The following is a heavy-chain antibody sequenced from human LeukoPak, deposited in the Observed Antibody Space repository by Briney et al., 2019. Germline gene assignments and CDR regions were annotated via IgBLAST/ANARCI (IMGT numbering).Heavy chain of an antibody. CDR1: GFTFSSYS. CDR3: ARDHPFSGYLYYFDY. D-gene: IGHD3-22*01. CDR2: ISSSSSYI. Sequence: PGGSLRLSCAASGFTFSSYSMTWVRQAPGKGLEWVSSISSSSSYIYYADSVKGRFTISRDNAKNSLYLQMNSLRAEDTAVYYCARDHPFSGYLYYFDYWGQGTLVTVSS. V-gene: IGHV3-21*01. J-gene: IGHJ4*02.